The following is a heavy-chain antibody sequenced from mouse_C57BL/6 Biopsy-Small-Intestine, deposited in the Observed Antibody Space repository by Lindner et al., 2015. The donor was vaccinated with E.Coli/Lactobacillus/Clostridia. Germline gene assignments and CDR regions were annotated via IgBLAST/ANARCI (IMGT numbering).Heavy chain of an antibody. Sequence: SVKVSCKASGYSFNGYYTHWVRQAPGQGLEWMGWIKPHSGSATYAPKFQGRVIFTRDTSISTAYMELSRLTSDDTAIYYCARRLEDSAGYSTFSDHWGPGTLVTVSS. D-gene: IGHD2-3*01. CDR3: ARRLEDSAGYSTFSDH. J-gene: IGHJ1*01. CDR1: GYSFNGYY. CDR2: IKPHSGSA. V-gene: IGHV14-1*02.